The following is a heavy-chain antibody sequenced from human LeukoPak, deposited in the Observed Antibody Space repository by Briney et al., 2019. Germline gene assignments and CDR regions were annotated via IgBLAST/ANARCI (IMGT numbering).Heavy chain of an antibody. D-gene: IGHD5-24*01. CDR1: GFTFSSYA. Sequence: GGSLRLSCAASGFTFSSYAMSWVRQAPGKGLEWVSGINWNGGSTVYADSVKGRFTISRDNAKNSLYLQMNSLRAEDTAIYYCVKDRYRSAYYFENWGQGTLVTVSS. CDR2: INWNGGST. J-gene: IGHJ4*02. CDR3: VKDRYRSAYYFEN. V-gene: IGHV3-20*04.